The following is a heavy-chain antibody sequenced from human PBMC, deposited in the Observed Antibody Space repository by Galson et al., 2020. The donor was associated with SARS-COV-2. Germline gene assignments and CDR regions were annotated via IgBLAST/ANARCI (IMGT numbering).Heavy chain of an antibody. D-gene: IGHD2-8*02. V-gene: IGHV3-23*01. CDR1: GFTFTSYA. CDR3: AKGSTGHNNHVRYPFDN. CDR2: ISGSGSSA. J-gene: IGHJ4*02. Sequence: GGSLRLSCAASGFTFTSYAMSWVRQVPGKGLEWVSVISGSGSSAYYADSVKGRFTISRDNSKNTLYLQMNSLRAEDTAVYYCAKGSTGHNNHVRYPFDNWGQGTLVTGSS.